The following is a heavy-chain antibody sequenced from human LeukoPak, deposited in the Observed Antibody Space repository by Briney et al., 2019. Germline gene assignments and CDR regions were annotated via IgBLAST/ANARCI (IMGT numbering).Heavy chain of an antibody. J-gene: IGHJ4*02. D-gene: IGHD6-13*01. CDR2: IYYSGST. Sequence: KASETLSLTCTVSGGSISSYYWSWIRQPPGKGLEWIGYIYYSGSTNYNPSLKSRVTISVDTSKNQFSLKLSSVTAADTAVYYCARDTRQQLVLDYWGQGTLVTVSS. V-gene: IGHV4-59*01. CDR1: GGSISSYY. CDR3: ARDTRQQLVLDY.